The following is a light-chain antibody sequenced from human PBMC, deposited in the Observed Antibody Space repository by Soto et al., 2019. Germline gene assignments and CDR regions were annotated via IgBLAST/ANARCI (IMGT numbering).Light chain of an antibody. V-gene: IGLV2-14*01. CDR1: SSDVGAYNY. J-gene: IGLJ1*01. CDR3: FSFTTDWTHV. Sequence: QSVLTQPASVSGSPVQSITISCTGTSSDVGAYNYVSWFQQHPGKAPTLIISEVSNRPSGVSNRFSGSKSGNAASLTISGLQAEDEADYFCFSFTTDWTHVFGTGTKVTV. CDR2: EVS.